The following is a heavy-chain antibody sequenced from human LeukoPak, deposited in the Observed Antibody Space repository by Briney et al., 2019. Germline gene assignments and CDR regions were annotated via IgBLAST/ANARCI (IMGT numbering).Heavy chain of an antibody. Sequence: SETLSLTCTVSGGSISSSSYYWGWIRPPPGKGLEWIGSIYYSGSTYYNPSLKSRVTISVDTSKTQFSLKLSSVTAADAAVYYCARDLSLRDYYGSGSYYTDWGQGTLVTVSS. CDR2: IYYSGST. V-gene: IGHV4-39*07. J-gene: IGHJ4*02. D-gene: IGHD3-10*01. CDR3: ARDLSLRDYYGSGSYYTD. CDR1: GGSISSSSYY.